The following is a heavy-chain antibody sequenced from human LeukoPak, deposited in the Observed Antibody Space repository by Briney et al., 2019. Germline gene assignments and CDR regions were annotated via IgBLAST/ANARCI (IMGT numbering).Heavy chain of an antibody. CDR1: GFTFSSYA. Sequence: GGSLRLSCAASGFTFSSYAMSWVRQAPGKGLEWVSIIHSGGTTYYADSVKGRFTISRDNSNNTVYLQMNSLRADDTAVYYCARAITVTSVFDCWGQGTLVTVSS. V-gene: IGHV3-53*01. J-gene: IGHJ4*02. D-gene: IGHD4-17*01. CDR2: IHSGGTT. CDR3: ARAITVTSVFDC.